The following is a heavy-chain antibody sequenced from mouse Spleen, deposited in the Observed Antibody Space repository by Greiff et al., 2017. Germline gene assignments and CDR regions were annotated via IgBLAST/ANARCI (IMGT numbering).Heavy chain of an antibody. CDR1: GYTFSSYW. CDR2: ILPGSGST. D-gene: IGHD1-1*01. Sequence: QVQLQQSGAELMKPGASVKISCKATGYTFSSYWIEWVKQRPGHGLEWIGEILPGSGSTNYNEKFKGKATFTADTSSNTAYMQLSSLTSEDSAVYYCARVYGSSYYAMDYWGQGTSVTVSS. CDR3: ARVYGSSYYAMDY. V-gene: IGHV1-9*01. J-gene: IGHJ4*01.